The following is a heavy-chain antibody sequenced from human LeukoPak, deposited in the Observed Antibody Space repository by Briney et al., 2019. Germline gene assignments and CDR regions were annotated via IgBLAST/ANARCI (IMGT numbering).Heavy chain of an antibody. CDR1: GGSISSSSYY. CDR3: ARPPGDYSEGEIGAWFDP. J-gene: IGHJ5*02. Sequence: SETLSLTCTVSGGSISSSSYYWGWIRQPPGKGLEWIGSIYYSGSTYYNPSLKSRVTISVDTSKNQFSLKLSSVTAADTAVYYCARPPGDYSEGEIGAWFDPWGQGTLVTVSS. V-gene: IGHV4-39*07. D-gene: IGHD4-23*01. CDR2: IYYSGST.